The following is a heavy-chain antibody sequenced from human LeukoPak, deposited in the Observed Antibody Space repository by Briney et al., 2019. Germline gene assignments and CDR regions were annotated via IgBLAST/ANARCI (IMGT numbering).Heavy chain of an antibody. D-gene: IGHD2-15*01. CDR1: GYTFTDNA. J-gene: IGHJ4*02. CDR2: IRTDNGDT. Sequence: ASVKVSCKTSGYTFTDNALHWVRQAPGQRLDWMGWIRTDNGDTKYSQKFQGRVTLTRDTPASTVYVELNSLRSEDTAVYYCGRGGSSGVDYWGQGTLVTVSS. CDR3: GRGGSSGVDY. V-gene: IGHV1-3*04.